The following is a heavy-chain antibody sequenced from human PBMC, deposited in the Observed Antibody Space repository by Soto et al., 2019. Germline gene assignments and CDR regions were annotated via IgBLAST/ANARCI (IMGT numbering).Heavy chain of an antibody. D-gene: IGHD3-22*01. V-gene: IGHV3-21*01. CDR3: GKRVLDDSGICY. Sequence: PLGSLRLSCAASRFTFSSYTMNWVPQAPGKGLEWVSSISSGSSYIYYADSMKGRFPIPRDNAKNSLYLQMNSVRAEDTAVYYCGKRVLDDSGICYWGRGTLVTVYS. CDR2: ISSGSSYI. J-gene: IGHJ4*02. CDR1: RFTFSSYT.